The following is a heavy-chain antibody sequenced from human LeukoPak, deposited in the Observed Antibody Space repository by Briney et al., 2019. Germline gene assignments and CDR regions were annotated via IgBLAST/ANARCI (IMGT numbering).Heavy chain of an antibody. Sequence: PSETLSLTCAVYGGSFSGYYWSWIRQPPGKGLEWIGEINHSGSTNYNPSLKSRVTISVDTPKNQFSLKLSSVTAADTAVYYCARDRGYCSGGICYNNWFDPWGQGTLVTVSS. D-gene: IGHD2-15*01. CDR2: INHSGST. V-gene: IGHV4-34*01. J-gene: IGHJ5*02. CDR3: ARDRGYCSGGICYNNWFDP. CDR1: GGSFSGYY.